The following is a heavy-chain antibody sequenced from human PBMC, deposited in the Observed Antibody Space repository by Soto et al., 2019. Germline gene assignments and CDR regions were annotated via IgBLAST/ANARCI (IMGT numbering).Heavy chain of an antibody. CDR2: ISSSSSYI. CDR1: GFTFSSYS. D-gene: IGHD2-15*01. CDR3: ARDPTLGYCSGGSCYPNGYFQH. Sequence: GGSLRLSCAASGFTFSSYSMNWVRQAPGKGLEWVSSISSSSSYIYYADSVKGRFTISRDNAKNSLYLQMNSLRAEDTAVYYCARDPTLGYCSGGSCYPNGYFQHWGQGTLVTVSS. J-gene: IGHJ1*01. V-gene: IGHV3-21*01.